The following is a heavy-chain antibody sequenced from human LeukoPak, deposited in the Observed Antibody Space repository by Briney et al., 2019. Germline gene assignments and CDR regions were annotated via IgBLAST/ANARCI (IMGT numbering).Heavy chain of an antibody. Sequence: PSETQSLTCTVSGGSISSYYWSWIRQPAGKGLDWIGRIYTSGSTNYNPSLKSRVTMSVDTSKNQFSLKLSSVTAADTAVYYCARGLRCGGGSCYPWDQGTLVTVSS. CDR3: ARGLRCGGGSCYP. V-gene: IGHV4-4*07. CDR2: IYTSGST. J-gene: IGHJ5*02. CDR1: GGSISSYY. D-gene: IGHD2-15*01.